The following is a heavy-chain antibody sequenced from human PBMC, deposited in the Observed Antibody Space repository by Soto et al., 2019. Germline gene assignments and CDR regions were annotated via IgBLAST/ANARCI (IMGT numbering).Heavy chain of an antibody. CDR1: GGTFSSYA. V-gene: IGHV1-69*01. J-gene: IGHJ6*02. CDR3: ARTPYYDCWSGYYYGMDV. D-gene: IGHD3-3*01. Sequence: QVQLVQSGAEVKKPGSSVKVSCKASGGTFSSYAISWVRQAPGQGLEWMGGIIPILGTANYAQKFQGRVTITADESTSTAYMELSSLRSEDTAVYYCARTPYYDCWSGYYYGMDVWGQGTTVTVSS. CDR2: IIPILGTA.